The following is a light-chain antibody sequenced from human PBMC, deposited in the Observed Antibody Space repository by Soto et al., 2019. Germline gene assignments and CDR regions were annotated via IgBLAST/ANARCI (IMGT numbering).Light chain of an antibody. Sequence: DIQMTQSPSSLSASVGDRVTITCRASQSINSYLNWYQQKPGKAPQLLIYAASSLQGGVPSRFSGSGSGTDFTLTISSLQPEDFATYYCQQSYNTPFTFGPGTKVDIK. J-gene: IGKJ3*01. CDR2: AAS. CDR1: QSINSY. CDR3: QQSYNTPFT. V-gene: IGKV1-39*01.